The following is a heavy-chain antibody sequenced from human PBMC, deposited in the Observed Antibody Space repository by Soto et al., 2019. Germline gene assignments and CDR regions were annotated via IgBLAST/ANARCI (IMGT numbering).Heavy chain of an antibody. Sequence: EVHLVESGGGLVQPGGSLRLSCAASGFTFSSYGMHWVRQAPGKGLEWVSYISSSSSTIYYADSVKGRFTISRDNAKNSLYLQMSTLRAEDTVVYYCASPGSSSGWSTTYWGQGTLVTVSS. CDR1: GFTFSSYG. CDR2: ISSSSSTI. D-gene: IGHD6-19*01. V-gene: IGHV3-48*01. J-gene: IGHJ4*02. CDR3: ASPGSSSGWSTTY.